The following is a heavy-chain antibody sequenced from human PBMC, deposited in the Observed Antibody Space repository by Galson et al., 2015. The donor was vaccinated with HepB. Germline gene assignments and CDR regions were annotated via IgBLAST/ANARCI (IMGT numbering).Heavy chain of an antibody. Sequence: SLRLSCAASGFTFSSYAMHWVRQAPGKGLEWVAVISYDGSNKYYADSVKGRFTISRDNSKNTLYLQMNSLRAEDTAVYYCARDGDSSGYRFAFDIWGQGTMVTVSP. CDR3: ARDGDSSGYRFAFDI. CDR2: ISYDGSNK. D-gene: IGHD3-22*01. CDR1: GFTFSSYA. V-gene: IGHV3-30-3*01. J-gene: IGHJ3*02.